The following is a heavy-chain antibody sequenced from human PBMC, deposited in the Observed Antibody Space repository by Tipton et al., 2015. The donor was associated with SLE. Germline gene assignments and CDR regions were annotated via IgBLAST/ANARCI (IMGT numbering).Heavy chain of an antibody. CDR3: ARMDYSQVQRLYFES. D-gene: IGHD4-11*01. J-gene: IGHJ4*02. V-gene: IGHV4-39*07. Sequence: TLSLTCTVSGGSISSSSYYWGWIRQPPGKGLEWIGSIYYSGSTYYNPSLKSRVTISVDTSKNQFSLKLRSLTAADSAMYFCARMDYSQVQRLYFESWGQGILVTVSS. CDR2: IYYSGST. CDR1: GGSISSSSYY.